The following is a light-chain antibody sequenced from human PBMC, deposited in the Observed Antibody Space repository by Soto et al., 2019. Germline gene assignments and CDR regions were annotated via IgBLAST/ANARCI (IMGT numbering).Light chain of an antibody. CDR2: DAS. CDR1: QSVSSSY. Sequence: ENVLTQSPGTLSLSPGERATLSCRASQSVSSSYLAWYQQKPGQAPRLVIYDASSRATGIPDRFSGSGSGTDFTLTISRLEPEDFAVYFCYQYDSSPWTFGQGTKVDIK. V-gene: IGKV3-20*01. J-gene: IGKJ1*01. CDR3: YQYDSSPWT.